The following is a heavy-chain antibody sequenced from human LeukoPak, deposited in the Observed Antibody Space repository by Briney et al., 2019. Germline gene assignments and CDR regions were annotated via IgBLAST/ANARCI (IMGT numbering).Heavy chain of an antibody. J-gene: IGHJ5*02. V-gene: IGHV4-34*01. CDR3: ARGRWEVRFDP. Sequence: ETLSLTCAIYGGSFSGYYWSWVRQPPGKGLEWIGEISHIGSTNYNPSLESRVTISVDTSKNQFSLKLSSVTAADTAVYYCARGRWEVRFDPWGQGTLVTVSS. CDR1: GGSFSGYY. CDR2: ISHIGST. D-gene: IGHD1-26*01.